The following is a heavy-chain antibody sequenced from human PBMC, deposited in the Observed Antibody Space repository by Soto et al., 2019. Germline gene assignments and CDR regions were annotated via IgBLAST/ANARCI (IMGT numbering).Heavy chain of an antibody. CDR1: GFTFISYA. Sequence: QVQLVESGGGVVQPGRSLRLSCAASGFTFISYAIHWVRQAPGKGLEWVAVMSYDGSYKYYADSVKGRFTISRDNSKNTLSLQMNRLRAEDTAVYYCARDARFIVVGYGMDVWGQGTTVTVSS. D-gene: IGHD2-2*01. J-gene: IGHJ6*02. V-gene: IGHV3-30-3*01. CDR2: MSYDGSYK. CDR3: ARDARFIVVGYGMDV.